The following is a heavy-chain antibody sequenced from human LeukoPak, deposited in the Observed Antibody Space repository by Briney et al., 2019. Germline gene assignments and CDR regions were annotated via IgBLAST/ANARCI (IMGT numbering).Heavy chain of an antibody. J-gene: IGHJ4*02. CDR1: GFTFSNYW. D-gene: IGHD2-15*01. CDR2: IKEDGSKK. CDR3: ARDQSHQVAPRY. Sequence: PGGSLRLSCATSGFTFSNYWMSWVRQAPGKGLEWVANIKEDGSKKYFVDSVKGRFTISRDNSKNTLYLQMNSLRAEDTAVYYCARDQSHQVAPRYWGQGTLVTVSS. V-gene: IGHV3-7*01.